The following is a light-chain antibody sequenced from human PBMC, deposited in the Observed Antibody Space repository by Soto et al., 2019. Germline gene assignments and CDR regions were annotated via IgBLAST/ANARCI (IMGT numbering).Light chain of an antibody. V-gene: IGKV2-28*01. CDR3: AQGIATLFT. CDR1: QHLLHSNGYNY. CDR2: LGS. J-gene: IGKJ4*01. Sequence: EIVLTQSPLSLPVTSGEPASISCRSSQHLLHSNGYNYLNWYLQKPGQSPQLLIYLGSNRASGVPDRFSGRGSGTDFTLTITRVEAEDVGIYFCAQGIATLFTLGGGTKVDIQ.